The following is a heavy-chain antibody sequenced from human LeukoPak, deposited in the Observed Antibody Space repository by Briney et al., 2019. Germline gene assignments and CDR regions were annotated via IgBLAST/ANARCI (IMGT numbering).Heavy chain of an antibody. CDR2: IYWDDDK. Sequence: SGPTLVNPTQTLTLTCNLSGLSITTSGVGVGWIRQPPGKALEWLALIYWDDDKRYSPSLKSRLTITKDTSKNQVVLTMTNMDPVDTATYYCAQRHDYGDLFDYWGQGTLVTVSS. CDR3: AQRHDYGDLFDY. CDR1: GLSITTSGVG. D-gene: IGHD4-17*01. V-gene: IGHV2-5*02. J-gene: IGHJ4*02.